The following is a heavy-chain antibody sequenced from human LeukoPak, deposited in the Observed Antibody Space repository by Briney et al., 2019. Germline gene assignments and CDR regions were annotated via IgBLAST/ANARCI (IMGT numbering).Heavy chain of an antibody. V-gene: IGHV1-46*01. D-gene: IGHD6-13*01. Sequence: GASVKVSCKASGYTFTSYYMHWVRQAPGQGLEWMGIINPSGGSTSYAQKFQGRVTMTRDTSISTAYMELSRLRSEDTAVYYCARVDSSWFYFDYWGQGTLVTVSS. J-gene: IGHJ4*02. CDR3: ARVDSSWFYFDY. CDR2: INPSGGST. CDR1: GYTFTSYY.